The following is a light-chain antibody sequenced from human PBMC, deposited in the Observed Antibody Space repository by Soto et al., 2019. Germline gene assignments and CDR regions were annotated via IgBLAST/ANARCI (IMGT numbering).Light chain of an antibody. CDR3: QQYNNWPPTT. Sequence: EIVMTQSPATLSVSPGERVTLSCSASQSVNNKVAWYQQKPGQAPRLLIFGASTRATGIPARFSGSGSVTEFTLTISSLQSEDFAVYYCQQYNNWPPTTFGQGTKVDIK. J-gene: IGKJ1*01. CDR2: GAS. CDR1: QSVNNK. V-gene: IGKV3-15*01.